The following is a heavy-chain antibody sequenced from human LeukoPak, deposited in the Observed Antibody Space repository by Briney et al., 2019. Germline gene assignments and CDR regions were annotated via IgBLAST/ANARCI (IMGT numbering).Heavy chain of an antibody. D-gene: IGHD5-24*01. CDR2: IRRKSYGGTT. J-gene: IGHJ6*03. CDR3: TRVEMVAFYSYYMDV. Sequence: PGGSLRLSCAASGFTFSSYGMSWVRQAPGKGLEWVGFIRRKSYGGTTEYAASVKGRFTISRDDSKSIAYLQMNSLNTEDTAVYYCTRVEMVAFYSYYMDVWGKGTTVTISS. CDR1: GFTFSSYG. V-gene: IGHV3-49*04.